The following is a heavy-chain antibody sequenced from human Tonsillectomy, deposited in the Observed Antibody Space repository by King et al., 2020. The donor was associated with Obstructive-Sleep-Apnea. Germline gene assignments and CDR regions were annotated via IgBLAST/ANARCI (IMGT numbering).Heavy chain of an antibody. V-gene: IGHV1-2*02. J-gene: IGHJ4*02. CDR3: ARAPTVVTPWAVGFDY. CDR1: GYTFTGYY. D-gene: IGHD4-23*01. CDR2: INPNSGGT. Sequence: QLVQSGAEVKKPGASVKVSCKASGYTFTGYYMHWVRQAPGQGLEWMGWINPNSGGTNYAQKFQGRGTVTRDTSVSTAYMVLSSLTSDDTAVYYCARAPTVVTPWAVGFDYWGQGTLVTVSS.